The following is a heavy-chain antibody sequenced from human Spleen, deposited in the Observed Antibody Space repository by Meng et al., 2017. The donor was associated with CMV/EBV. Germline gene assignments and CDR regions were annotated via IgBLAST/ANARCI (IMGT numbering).Heavy chain of an antibody. Sequence: GGSLRLSCAASGFTFSSHWMNWVRQAPGKGLEWVANIKEDESAKFYADSVKGRFTISRDNAKNSLYLQMNSLRAEDTAVYYCANTNRLQYWGQGTLVTVSS. D-gene: IGHD2-8*01. CDR1: GFTFSSHW. CDR2: IKEDESAK. CDR3: ANTNRLQY. V-gene: IGHV3-7*01. J-gene: IGHJ1*01.